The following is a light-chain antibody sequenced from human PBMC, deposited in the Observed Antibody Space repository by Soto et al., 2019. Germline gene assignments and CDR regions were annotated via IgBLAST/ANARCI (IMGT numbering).Light chain of an antibody. J-gene: IGLJ1*01. CDR3: SSYTSSSTYV. CDR1: SSDVGSSNG. CDR2: DVS. V-gene: IGLV2-18*02. Sequence: SVLTRPPSVSSSPGQPVAITCTGTSSDVGSSNGVSWYQQPPGTAPKLMIYDVSNRPSGVPDRFSGSKSGNTASLTISGLQAEDEADYYCSSYTSSSTYVFGTGTKVTVL.